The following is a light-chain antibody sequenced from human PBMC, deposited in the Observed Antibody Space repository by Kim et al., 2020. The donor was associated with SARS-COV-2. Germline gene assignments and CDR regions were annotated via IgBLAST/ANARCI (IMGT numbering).Light chain of an antibody. CDR3: SSYAGSNNVV. CDR1: SSDVGDYNY. V-gene: IGLV2-8*01. CDR2: EVS. J-gene: IGLJ2*01. Sequence: QSALTQPPSASGSPGQSVTISCTGTSSDVGDYNYVSWYQQHPGNAPKLMIFEVSKRPSGVPDRFSGSKSDNTASLTVSGLQAEDEADYYCSSYAGSNNVVFGGGTQLTVL.